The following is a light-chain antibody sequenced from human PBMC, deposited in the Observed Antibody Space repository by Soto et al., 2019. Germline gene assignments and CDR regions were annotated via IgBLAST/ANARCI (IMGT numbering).Light chain of an antibody. CDR2: GNN. CDR3: QSYDSSLIGYV. CDR1: CSNFGAGYD. V-gene: IGLV1-40*01. J-gene: IGLJ1*01. Sequence: QSVLTQPPSVSGAPGQTVTISCTGSCSNFGAGYDVHWYQQLPGTAPKLLIYGNNNRPSGVPDRFSGSKSGTSASLAITGLRAEDEGDYYCQSYDSSLIGYVFGTGTKVTVL.